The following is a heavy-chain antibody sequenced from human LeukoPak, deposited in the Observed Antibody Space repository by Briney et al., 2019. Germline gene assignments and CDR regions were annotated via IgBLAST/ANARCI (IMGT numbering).Heavy chain of an antibody. D-gene: IGHD2-2*01. CDR2: LYYSGST. V-gene: IGHV4-59*08. Sequence: SETLSLTCTVSGGSISSYYWSWIRQPPGKGLEWIGYLYYSGSTNYNPSLKSRVTISVDTSKNQFSLKLSSVTAADTAVYYCARRSNVVVPAAMLDYYYMDVWGKGTTVTVSS. J-gene: IGHJ6*03. CDR3: ARRSNVVVPAAMLDYYYMDV. CDR1: GGSISSYY.